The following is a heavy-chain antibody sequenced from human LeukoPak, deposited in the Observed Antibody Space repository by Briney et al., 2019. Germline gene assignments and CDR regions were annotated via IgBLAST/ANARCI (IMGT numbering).Heavy chain of an antibody. D-gene: IGHD5-12*01. Sequence: GRFTISRDNSKNTLYLQMSTLRAEDTAVYYCARERGGGYDAWGQGTLVTVSS. J-gene: IGHJ5*02. V-gene: IGHV3-30*07. CDR3: ARERGGGYDA.